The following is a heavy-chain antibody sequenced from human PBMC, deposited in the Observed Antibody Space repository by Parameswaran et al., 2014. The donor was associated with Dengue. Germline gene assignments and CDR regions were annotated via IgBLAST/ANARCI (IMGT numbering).Heavy chain of an antibody. V-gene: IGHV4-30-4*01. CDR2: IYNSGNT. D-gene: IGHD3-3*01. J-gene: IGHJ4*02. CDR3: AKGYDFWSGSYGLHY. Sequence: WIRQPPGKGLEWIGNIYNSGNTYYNPSLKSRLTISIDTSRNLFSLKLKSVTAADTAVYYCAKGYDFWSGSYGLHYWGQGNLVTVSS.